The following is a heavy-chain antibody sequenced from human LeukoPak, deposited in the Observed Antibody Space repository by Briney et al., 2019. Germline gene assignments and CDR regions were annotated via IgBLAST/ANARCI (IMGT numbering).Heavy chain of an antibody. CDR1: GYTFTGYY. D-gene: IGHD1-26*01. J-gene: IGHJ4*02. CDR3: ARTAEWELLPNY. CDR2: INPNSGGT. Sequence: ASVEVSCKASGYTFTGYYMHWVRQAPGQGLEWMGWINPNSGGTNYAQKFQGRVTMTRDTSISTAYMELSRLRSDDTAVYYCARTAEWELLPNYWGQGTLVTVSS. V-gene: IGHV1-2*02.